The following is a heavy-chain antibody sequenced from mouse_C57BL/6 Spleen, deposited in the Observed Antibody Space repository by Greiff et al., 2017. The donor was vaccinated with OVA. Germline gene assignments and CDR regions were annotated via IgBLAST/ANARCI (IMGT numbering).Heavy chain of an antibody. CDR2: IDPNSGGT. CDR1: GYTFTSYW. Sequence: QVQLQQPGAELVKPGASVKLSCKASGYTFTSYWMHWVKQRPGRGLEWIGRIDPNSGGTKYNEKFKGKAILTADKSSSTAYMELRSLTSEDSAVYYCTRGYSNYQAWFAYWGQGTLVTVSA. CDR3: TRGYSNYQAWFAY. J-gene: IGHJ3*01. V-gene: IGHV1-62-3*01. D-gene: IGHD2-5*01.